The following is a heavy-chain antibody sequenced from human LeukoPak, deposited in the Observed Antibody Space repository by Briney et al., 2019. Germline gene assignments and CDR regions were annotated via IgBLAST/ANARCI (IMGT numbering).Heavy chain of an antibody. CDR3: ARDLEVPGGNRLFDY. V-gene: IGHV3-48*02. D-gene: IGHD4-23*01. Sequence: PGGSLRLSCAASGFTFSSYSMDWVRQAPGKGLEWISYITYTSGTLYYAASVKGRFTISRDNAKNSLYLQMSSLRDEDTAVYYCARDLEVPGGNRLFDYWGQGTLVTVSS. CDR1: GFTFSSYS. J-gene: IGHJ4*02. CDR2: ITYTSGTL.